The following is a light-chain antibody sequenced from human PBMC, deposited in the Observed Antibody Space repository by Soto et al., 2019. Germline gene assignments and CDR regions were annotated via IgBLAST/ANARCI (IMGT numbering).Light chain of an antibody. Sequence: EVVLTQSPGTLSLSPGERATLSCRASQTFSSSFLTWYQQKPGQAPRLLIYGASSRATGIPDRFSGSGSGTDFTLTISRLEPEDVGTYYCQHYGNSPRYTFGQGTKLEI. CDR1: QTFSSSF. CDR3: QHYGNSPRYT. CDR2: GAS. V-gene: IGKV3-20*01. J-gene: IGKJ2*01.